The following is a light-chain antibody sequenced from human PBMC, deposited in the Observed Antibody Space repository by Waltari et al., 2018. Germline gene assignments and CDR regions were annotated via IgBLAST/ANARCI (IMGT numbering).Light chain of an antibody. J-gene: IGLJ3*02. CDR1: SSNIGANYD. CDR3: HSYDNSLSGSV. Sequence: QSVLTQPPSVSGAPGQRVTISCTGSSSNIGANYDVQWYQQLPGTAPKLLIYGNTNRPSGVPDRFSGSKACTSASLAITGLQAEDEADYYCHSYDNSLSGSVFGGGTTLTVL. CDR2: GNT. V-gene: IGLV1-40*01.